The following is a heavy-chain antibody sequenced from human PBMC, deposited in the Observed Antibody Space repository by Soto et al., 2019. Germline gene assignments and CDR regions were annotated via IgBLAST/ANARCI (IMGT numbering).Heavy chain of an antibody. V-gene: IGHV3-23*01. CDR1: GFTFSSYP. CDR3: AKRGRTGVARDAFAI. J-gene: IGHJ3*02. CDR2: ISGSGGST. Sequence: EVQLLESGGGLVQPGGSLRVSCAASGFTFSSYPMSWVRQAPGKGLEWVSFISGSGGSTYYADSVKGRFTISRDNSKNTMFLQMNRLRVEDTALYYCAKRGRTGVARDAFAIWGQGTLVTVSS. D-gene: IGHD2-15*01.